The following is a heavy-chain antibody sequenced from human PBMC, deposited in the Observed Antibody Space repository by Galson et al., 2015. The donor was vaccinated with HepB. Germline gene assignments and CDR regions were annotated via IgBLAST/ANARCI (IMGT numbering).Heavy chain of an antibody. V-gene: IGHV3-74*01. Sequence: SLRLSCAASGFTLNSYWMHWARQVTGKGQVWLTGINSDGSETIYADSVKGRFTISRDNAKNTLFLQVNSLRAEDTAVYYCFSEVNKPAVYWGQGTLVTVSS. CDR3: FSEVNKPAVY. D-gene: IGHD2-2*01. CDR1: GFTLNSYW. CDR2: INSDGSET. J-gene: IGHJ4*02.